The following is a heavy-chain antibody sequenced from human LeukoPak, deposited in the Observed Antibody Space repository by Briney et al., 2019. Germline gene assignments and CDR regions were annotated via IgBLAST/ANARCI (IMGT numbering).Heavy chain of an antibody. CDR2: LYSGGST. Sequence: GSLRLSCAASGFTVNSNYMSWVRQAPGKGLELVSVLYSGGSTFYADSVKGRFTISRHNSENTLYLQMNSLRAEDTAVYYCARSAWLDYWGQGTLVTVSS. J-gene: IGHJ4*02. CDR3: ARSAWLDY. V-gene: IGHV3-53*04. CDR1: GFTVNSNY.